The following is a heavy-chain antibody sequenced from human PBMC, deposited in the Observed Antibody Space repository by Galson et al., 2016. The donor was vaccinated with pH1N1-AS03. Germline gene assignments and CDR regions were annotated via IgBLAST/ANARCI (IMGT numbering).Heavy chain of an antibody. CDR3: AKEVGSSGWFDACDL. CDR2: INGDATTT. J-gene: IGHJ3*01. D-gene: IGHD6-19*01. V-gene: IGHV3-74*01. Sequence: SLRLSCAASGFSFSTYWMYWVRQAPGKGLVCLARINGDATTTNYADSVRGRFTISRDNAKNTLHLQMNSLRVEDTANYFCAKEVGSSGWFDACDLWGQGTVVTVSS. CDR1: GFSFSTYW.